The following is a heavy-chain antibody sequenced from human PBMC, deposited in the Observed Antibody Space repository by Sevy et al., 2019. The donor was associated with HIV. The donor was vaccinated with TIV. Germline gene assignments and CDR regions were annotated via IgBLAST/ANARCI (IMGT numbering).Heavy chain of an antibody. CDR2: IYYSGST. Sequence: TLSLTCTVSGGSISSGGYYWSWIRQHPGKGLEWIGYIYYSGSTYYNPSLKSRVIISVDTSKNQFSLKLSSVTAADTAVYYCARGDLAVTIDYWGQGTLVTVSS. CDR1: GGSISSGGYY. J-gene: IGHJ4*02. D-gene: IGHD6-19*01. V-gene: IGHV4-31*03. CDR3: ARGDLAVTIDY.